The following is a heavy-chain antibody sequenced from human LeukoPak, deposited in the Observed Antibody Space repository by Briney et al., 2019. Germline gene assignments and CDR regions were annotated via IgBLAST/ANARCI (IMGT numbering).Heavy chain of an antibody. J-gene: IGHJ5*02. CDR3: ARHTCPSGGSCYSSGWFDP. CDR2: IYYSGST. D-gene: IGHD2-15*01. Sequence: SETLSLTCTVSGGSISSSNYYWGWIRQPPGKGLEWIGSIYYSGSTYYNPSLKSRVTISVDTSKNQFSLKLSSVTAADTAVYFSARHTCPSGGSCYSSGWFDPWGHGTLVTVSS. V-gene: IGHV4-39*01. CDR1: GGSISSSNYY.